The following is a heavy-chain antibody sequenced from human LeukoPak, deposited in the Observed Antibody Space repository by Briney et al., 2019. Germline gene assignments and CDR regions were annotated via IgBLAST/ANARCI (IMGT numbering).Heavy chain of an antibody. CDR2: INHSGST. Sequence: PSETLSLTCAVYGGSFSGYYWSWIRQPPGKGLEWIGEINHSGSTNYNPSLKSRVTISVDKSKNQFSLKLSSVTAADTAVYYCQQLANDYWGQGTLVTVSS. J-gene: IGHJ4*02. CDR1: GGSFSGYY. V-gene: IGHV4-34*03. D-gene: IGHD6-13*01. CDR3: QQLANDY.